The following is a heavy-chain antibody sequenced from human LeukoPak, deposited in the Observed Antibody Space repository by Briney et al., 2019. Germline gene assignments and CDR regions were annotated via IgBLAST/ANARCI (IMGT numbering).Heavy chain of an antibody. CDR1: GGSISSGGYY. D-gene: IGHD3-9*01. CDR2: IYYSGST. Sequence: PSETLSLTCTVSGGSISSGGYYWSWIRQHPGKGLEWIGYIYYSGSTYYNPPLKSRVTISVDTSKNQFSLKLSSVTAADTAVYYCARGLLRYFDWLYRPFDYWGQGTLVTVSS. CDR3: ARGLLRYFDWLYRPFDY. V-gene: IGHV4-31*03. J-gene: IGHJ4*02.